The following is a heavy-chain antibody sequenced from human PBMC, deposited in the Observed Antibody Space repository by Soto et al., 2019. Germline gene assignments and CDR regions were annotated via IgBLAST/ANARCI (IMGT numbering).Heavy chain of an antibody. Sequence: ASVNVSCKASGGTFSSYAISWVRQAPGQGLEWMGGIIPIFGTANYAQKFQGRVTVIADILTTTAYMELNSLTSEDTAVYYCARGDDFDYYYGVDVWGQGTTVTVSS. J-gene: IGHJ6*02. CDR3: ARGDDFDYYYGVDV. D-gene: IGHD3-16*01. CDR1: GGTFSSYA. V-gene: IGHV1-69*06. CDR2: IIPIFGTA.